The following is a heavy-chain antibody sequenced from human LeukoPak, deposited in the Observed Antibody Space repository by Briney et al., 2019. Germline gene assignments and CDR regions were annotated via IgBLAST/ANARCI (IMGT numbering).Heavy chain of an antibody. CDR3: ARGSGVYYYYYYMDV. CDR1: GYTFTSYD. D-gene: IGHD3-10*01. CDR2: MNPHSGNT. J-gene: IGHJ6*03. Sequence: ASVKVSCKASGYTFTSYDINCVRQATVEGVECRGEMNPHSGNTGYTQKFHGPGTMPRTTSISPGYMGMSSLRSEDTAVYYCARGSGVYYYYYYMDVWGKGTTVTVSS. V-gene: IGHV1-8*01.